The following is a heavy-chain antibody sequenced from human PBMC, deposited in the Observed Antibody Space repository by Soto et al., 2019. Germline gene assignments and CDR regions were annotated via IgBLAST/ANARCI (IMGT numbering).Heavy chain of an antibody. D-gene: IGHD3-10*01. Sequence: SVKVSCKASGGTFSSYAISWVRQAPGQGREWMGGIIPIFGTANYAQKFQGRVTITADESTSTAYMELSSLRSEDTAVYYCARVLHYYGSGSYYTENNWFDPWGQGTLVTVSS. CDR3: ARVLHYYGSGSYYTENNWFDP. J-gene: IGHJ5*02. V-gene: IGHV1-69*13. CDR2: IIPIFGTA. CDR1: GGTFSSYA.